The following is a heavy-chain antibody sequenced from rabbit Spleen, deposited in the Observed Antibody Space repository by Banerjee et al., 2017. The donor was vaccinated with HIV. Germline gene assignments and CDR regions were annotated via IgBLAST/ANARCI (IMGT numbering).Heavy chain of an antibody. V-gene: IGHV1S40*01. Sequence: QSLEESGGDLVKPGASLTLTCTASGFDLSSYYYMCWVRQAPGKGLEWIGYIDPVFGSTYYSNWVNGRFTISSHNAQNTLYLQLNSLTAADTATYFCVRGASSSGYYNLWGPGTLVTVS. CDR2: IDPVFGST. J-gene: IGHJ4*01. CDR1: GFDLSSYYY. D-gene: IGHD1-1*01. CDR3: VRGASSSGYYNL.